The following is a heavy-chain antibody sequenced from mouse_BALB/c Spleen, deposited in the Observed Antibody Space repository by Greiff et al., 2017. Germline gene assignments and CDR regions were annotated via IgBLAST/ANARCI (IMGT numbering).Heavy chain of an antibody. CDR2: IYWDDDK. Sequence: QVTLKESGPGILQPSQTLSLTCSFSGFSLSTSGMGVSWIRQPSGKGLEWLAHIYWDDDKRYNPSLKSRLTISKDTSRNQVFLKITSVDTADTATFYCARTLMITFAYWGQGTLVTVSA. J-gene: IGHJ3*01. D-gene: IGHD2-4*01. CDR3: ARTLMITFAY. V-gene: IGHV8-12*01. CDR1: GFSLSTSGMG.